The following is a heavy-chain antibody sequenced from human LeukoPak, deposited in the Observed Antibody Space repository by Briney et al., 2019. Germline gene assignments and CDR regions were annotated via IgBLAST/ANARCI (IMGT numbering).Heavy chain of an antibody. Sequence: SETLSLTCTVSGGSISSYYWSWIRQPPGKGLEWIARIYTSGSTNYNPSLKSRVTMSVDTSKNQFSLKLSSVTAADTAVYYCAISSGWYFYYWGQGTLVTVSS. CDR2: IYTSGST. J-gene: IGHJ4*02. CDR1: GGSISSYY. D-gene: IGHD6-19*01. V-gene: IGHV4-4*07. CDR3: AISSGWYFYY.